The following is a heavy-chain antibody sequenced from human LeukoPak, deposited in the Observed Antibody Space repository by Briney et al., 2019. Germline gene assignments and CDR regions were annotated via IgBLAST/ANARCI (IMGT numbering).Heavy chain of an antibody. CDR2: IRYDGSKK. CDR1: GLTFSSYG. D-gene: IGHD3-22*01. Sequence: GGSLRLSCAASGLTFSSYGMHWVRQAPGQGLEWVAVIRYDGSKKNYADSFKGRFTITTDKSKNTLYLEMNRLRAEDTAVYYCAKDRGKSYYYDSSGYFDYWGQGTLVTVSS. V-gene: IGHV3-33*03. CDR3: AKDRGKSYYYDSSGYFDY. J-gene: IGHJ4*02.